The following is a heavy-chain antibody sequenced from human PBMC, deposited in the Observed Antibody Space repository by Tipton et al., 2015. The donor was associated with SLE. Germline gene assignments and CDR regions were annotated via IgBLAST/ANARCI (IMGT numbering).Heavy chain of an antibody. V-gene: IGHV1-46*01. CDR3: ARWFMAPFEVVTTPLGY. Sequence: QSGPEVKKPGASVTVSCKASGYTFTDQYLHWVRQAPGQGLEWMGVINPRGGSTSYAQKFRDRVTVTRDTSTSTVYMELRTLRAEDTAVYFCARWFMAPFEVVTTPLGYWGQGTPVTVSS. CDR2: INPRGGST. J-gene: IGHJ4*02. D-gene: IGHD3-3*01. CDR1: GYTFTDQY.